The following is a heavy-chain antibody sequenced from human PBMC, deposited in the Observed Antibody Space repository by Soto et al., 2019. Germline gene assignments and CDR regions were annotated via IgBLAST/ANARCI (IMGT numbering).Heavy chain of an antibody. Sequence: EVQLVESGGGLVKPGGSLRLSCAASGFTFSSYSMNWVRQAPGKGLEWVSSISSSSSYIYYADSVKGRFTISRDNAKNSLYLPMNSLIAEDTAGYYCASGQPGYSYGYGLGYWGQGTLVTVSS. CDR3: ASGQPGYSYGYGLGY. D-gene: IGHD5-18*01. CDR1: GFTFSSYS. J-gene: IGHJ4*02. V-gene: IGHV3-21*01. CDR2: ISSSSSYI.